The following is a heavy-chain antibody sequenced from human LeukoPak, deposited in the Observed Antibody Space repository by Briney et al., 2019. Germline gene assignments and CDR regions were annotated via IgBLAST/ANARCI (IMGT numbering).Heavy chain of an antibody. V-gene: IGHV3-23*01. J-gene: IGHJ4*02. D-gene: IGHD4-17*01. Sequence: GRSLRLSCAASGFTFSSYAMSWVRQAPGKGLEWVSAISGSGGSTYYADSVKGRFTISRDNSKNTLYLKMNSLRAEDTAVYYCAKAQGSYYGDFDYWGQGTLVTVSS. CDR3: AKAQGSYYGDFDY. CDR1: GFTFSSYA. CDR2: ISGSGGST.